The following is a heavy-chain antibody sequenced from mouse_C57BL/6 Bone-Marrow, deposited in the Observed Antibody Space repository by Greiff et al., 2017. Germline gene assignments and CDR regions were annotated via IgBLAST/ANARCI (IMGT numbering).Heavy chain of an antibody. Sequence: QVQLQQPGAELVRPGTSVKLSCKASGYTFTSYWMHWVKQRPGQGLEWIGVIDPSDSYTNYNQKFKGKATLTVDTSSSPAYMQLSSLTSEDSAVXYCARDYDYDPYYFDYWGQGTTLTVSS. V-gene: IGHV1-59*01. CDR2: IDPSDSYT. D-gene: IGHD2-4*01. J-gene: IGHJ2*01. CDR3: ARDYDYDPYYFDY. CDR1: GYTFTSYW.